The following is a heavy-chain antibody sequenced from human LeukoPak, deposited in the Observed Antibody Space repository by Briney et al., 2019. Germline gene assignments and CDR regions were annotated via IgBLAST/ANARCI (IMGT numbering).Heavy chain of an antibody. V-gene: IGHV5-10-1*01. CDR3: ARKYTITTKFDY. CDR1: GXSFTSYC. CDR2: IDPSESYT. J-gene: IGHJ4*02. D-gene: IGHD1-1*01. Sequence: KPGESLRISFKASGXSFTSYCISWVRQMPGKGLEWMGTIDPSESYTKYSPSFQGHVTISADKSISTAYLQWSSLKASDSAIYYCARKYTITTKFDYWGQGTLVTVSS.